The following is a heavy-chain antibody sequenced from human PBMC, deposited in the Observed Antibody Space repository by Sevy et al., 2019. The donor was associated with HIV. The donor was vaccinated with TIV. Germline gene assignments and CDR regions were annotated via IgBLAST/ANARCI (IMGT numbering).Heavy chain of an antibody. CDR1: GFTFSSYA. D-gene: IGHD3-22*01. V-gene: IGHV3-30-3*01. CDR2: ISYDGSNK. Sequence: GGSLRLSCAASGFTFSSYAMHWVRQAPGKGLEWVAVISYDGSNKYYADSVKGRLTISRDNSKNTLYLQMNSLRAEDTAVYYCARDGVQYYYDSSGYYYYYYYHYMDVWGKGTTVTVSS. CDR3: ARDGVQYYYDSSGYYYYYYYHYMDV. J-gene: IGHJ6*03.